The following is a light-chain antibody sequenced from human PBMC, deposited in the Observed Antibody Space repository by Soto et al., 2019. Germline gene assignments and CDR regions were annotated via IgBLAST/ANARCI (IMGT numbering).Light chain of an antibody. CDR2: DVS. J-gene: IGLJ3*02. CDR3: SSYRSISTLV. CDR1: SSDVGAYNY. V-gene: IGLV2-14*01. Sequence: QSALTQPASVSGSPGQSITISCTGNSSDVGAYNYVSWYQQHPGKAPKLVIYDVSNRPSGVSNRFSGSKSGNTASLTISGLQTEDEADYHCSSYRSISTLVFGGGTKLTVL.